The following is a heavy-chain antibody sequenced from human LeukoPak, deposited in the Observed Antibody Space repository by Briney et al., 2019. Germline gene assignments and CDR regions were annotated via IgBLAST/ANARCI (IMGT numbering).Heavy chain of an antibody. CDR2: ISAYNGNT. V-gene: IGHV1-18*01. CDR3: ARVAPNYYDSSGYYRNFDY. J-gene: IGHJ4*01. CDR1: GYTFTKYG. Sequence: GASVTVSYKASGYTFTKYGMSWVGQAPGQGREGMGWISAYNGNTNYAQRLQGRVTMTTDTSTSTAYMELRSLRSDDTAVYYCARVAPNYYDSSGYYRNFDYWGHGTLVTVSS. D-gene: IGHD3-22*01.